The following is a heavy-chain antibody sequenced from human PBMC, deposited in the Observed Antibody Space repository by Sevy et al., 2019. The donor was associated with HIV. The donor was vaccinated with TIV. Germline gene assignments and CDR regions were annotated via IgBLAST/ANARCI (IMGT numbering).Heavy chain of an antibody. Sequence: ASVKVSCKASGYSFTSRGIDWVRQAPGQGLEWLGWISAYNGNTKYGQRLQDRVTMTTDTSASTAYMELRSLRSDDTAVYYCARAGALWFRESDYWGQGTLVTVSS. J-gene: IGHJ4*02. D-gene: IGHD3-10*01. V-gene: IGHV1-18*01. CDR1: GYSFTSRG. CDR2: ISAYNGNT. CDR3: ARAGALWFRESDY.